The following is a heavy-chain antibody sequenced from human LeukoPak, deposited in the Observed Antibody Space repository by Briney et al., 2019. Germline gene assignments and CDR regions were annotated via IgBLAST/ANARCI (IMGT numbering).Heavy chain of an antibody. D-gene: IGHD2-15*01. Sequence: GASVKVSCKASGYTFTGYYMHWVRQAPGQGIEWMGWINPNSGGTNYAQKFQGRVTMTRDTSISTAYMELSRLRSDDTAVYYCARVRGTVVATVDYWGQGTLVTVSS. CDR3: ARVRGTVVATVDY. CDR2: INPNSGGT. J-gene: IGHJ4*02. CDR1: GYTFTGYY. V-gene: IGHV1-2*02.